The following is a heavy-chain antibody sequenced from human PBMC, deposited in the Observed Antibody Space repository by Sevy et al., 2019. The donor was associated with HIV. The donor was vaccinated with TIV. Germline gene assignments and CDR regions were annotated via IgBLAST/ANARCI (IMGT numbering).Heavy chain of an antibody. D-gene: IGHD4-17*01. Sequence: SETLSLTCAVSGGSISSSNWWSWVRQPPGKGLEWIGEIYHSGSTNYNPSLKSRVTISVDKSKNQFSLKLSSVTAADTAVYYCASTTVLGLYYFDYSGQGTLVTVSS. CDR1: GGSISSSNW. V-gene: IGHV4-4*02. CDR2: IYHSGST. CDR3: ASTTVLGLYYFDY. J-gene: IGHJ4*02.